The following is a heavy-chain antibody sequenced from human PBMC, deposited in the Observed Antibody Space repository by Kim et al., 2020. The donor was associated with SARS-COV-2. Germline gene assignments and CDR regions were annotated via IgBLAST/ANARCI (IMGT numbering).Heavy chain of an antibody. D-gene: IGHD3-3*01. CDR1: GFTFSDYY. Sequence: GGSLRLSCAASGFTFSDYYMNWIRQAPGKGLEWVSYISSSSSYTYYADSVKGRFTISRDNAKNSLYLQMNSLRAEDTAVYYCARDVPIFVSWFLYYYYYG. J-gene: IGHJ6*01. CDR3: ARDVPIFVSWFLYYYYYG. CDR2: ISSSSSYT. V-gene: IGHV3-11*06.